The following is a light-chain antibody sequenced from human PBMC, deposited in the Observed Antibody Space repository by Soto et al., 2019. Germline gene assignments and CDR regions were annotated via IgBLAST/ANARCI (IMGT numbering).Light chain of an antibody. CDR1: QSIANF. CDR2: DAS. V-gene: IGKV1-33*01. Sequence: DVQMTQSPSSLSASVGDRVTITCKANQSIANFLNWFQHKPGEAPKLLISDASHLELGVPSRFSGSRSGTEFVLDISSRQSEDVVTYFCQQYEGLPLAFGGGTKVDI. J-gene: IGKJ4*01. CDR3: QQYEGLPLA.